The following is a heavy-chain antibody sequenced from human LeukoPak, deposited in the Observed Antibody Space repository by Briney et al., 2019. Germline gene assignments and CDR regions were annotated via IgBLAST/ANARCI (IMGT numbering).Heavy chain of an antibody. Sequence: SETLSLTCTVSGVSISNYYWSWIRQPPGKGLEWIGYIYYSGSTNYNPSLKSRVTISVDTSKNQFSLKLSSVTAADTAVYYCARASFGDPGYMDVWGKGTTVTISS. V-gene: IGHV4-59*01. J-gene: IGHJ6*03. CDR3: ARASFGDPGYMDV. CDR1: GVSISNYY. D-gene: IGHD2/OR15-2a*01. CDR2: IYYSGST.